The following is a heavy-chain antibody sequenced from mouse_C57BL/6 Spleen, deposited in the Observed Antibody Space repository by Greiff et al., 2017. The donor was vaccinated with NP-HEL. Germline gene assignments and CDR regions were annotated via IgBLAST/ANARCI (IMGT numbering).Heavy chain of an antibody. V-gene: IGHV1-39*01. CDR1: GYSFTDYN. J-gene: IGHJ1*03. CDR3: TNNSPCWYFDV. Sequence: VQLKESGPELVKPGASVKISCKASGYSFTDYNMNWVKQSHGKSLEWIGVINPNYGTTRYNQKFKGKATLTVDQSSSTAYMQLNSLTSEDSAVYCGTNNSPCWYFDVWGTGTTVTVSS. D-gene: IGHD6-1*01. CDR2: INPNYGTT.